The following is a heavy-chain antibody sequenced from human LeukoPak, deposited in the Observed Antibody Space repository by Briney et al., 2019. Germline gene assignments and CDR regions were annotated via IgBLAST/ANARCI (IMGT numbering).Heavy chain of an antibody. CDR3: ARAMRDIVLMVYAKTYYFDY. D-gene: IGHD2-8*01. CDR1: GGSISSYY. Sequence: PSETLSLTCTVSGGSISSYYWSWIRQPPGKGLEWIGEINHSGSTNYNPSLKSRVTISVDTSKNQFSLKLSAVTAADTAVYYCARAMRDIVLMVYAKTYYFDYWGQGTLVTVSS. CDR2: INHSGST. J-gene: IGHJ4*02. V-gene: IGHV4-34*01.